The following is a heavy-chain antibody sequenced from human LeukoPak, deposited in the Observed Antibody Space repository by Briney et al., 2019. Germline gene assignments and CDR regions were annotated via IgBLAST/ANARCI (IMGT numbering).Heavy chain of an antibody. CDR2: ISYDGSNK. CDR3: AELGITMIGGV. V-gene: IGHV3-30*04. J-gene: IGHJ6*04. CDR1: GFTFFSYT. D-gene: IGHD3-10*02. Sequence: GGSLRLSCAASGFTFFSYTMNWVRQAPGKGLEWVAVISYDGSNKYYADSVKGRFTISRDNAKDSLYLQMNSLRAEDTAVYYCAELGITMIGGVWGKGTTVTISS.